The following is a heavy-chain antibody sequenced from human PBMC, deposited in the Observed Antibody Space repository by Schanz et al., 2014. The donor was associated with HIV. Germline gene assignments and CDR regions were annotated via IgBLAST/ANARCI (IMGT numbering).Heavy chain of an antibody. CDR3: ARSQKGTSYCSPLDF. J-gene: IGHJ4*02. Sequence: QVQLVESGGGMVLPGTSLRLSCAASGGTFSAHAFHWVRQAPGRGLEWVALISHDGSNKYYADSVKGRFTVSRDNSKNRVFLQMNSLSTEDAAVYHCARSQKGTSYCSPLDFWGQGTPVTV. D-gene: IGHD2-2*01. CDR1: GGTFSAHA. V-gene: IGHV3-30*03. CDR2: ISHDGSNK.